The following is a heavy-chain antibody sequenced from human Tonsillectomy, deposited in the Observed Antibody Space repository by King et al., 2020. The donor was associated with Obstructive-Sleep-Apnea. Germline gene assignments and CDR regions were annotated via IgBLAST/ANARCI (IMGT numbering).Heavy chain of an antibody. CDR2: MYYSGST. V-gene: IGHV4-39*07. CDR1: GGFISSSNYY. Sequence: QLQESGPGLVKASETLSLICNVSGGFISSSNYYWAWIRQPPGKGLEWIGRMYYSGSTYDNPSLKRRVTMSMDASKNQFSLRLSSVTAADTAGYFCAGGRDYGGGFDYWGQGTLVTVSA. J-gene: IGHJ4*02. D-gene: IGHD4-23*01. CDR3: AGGRDYGGGFDY.